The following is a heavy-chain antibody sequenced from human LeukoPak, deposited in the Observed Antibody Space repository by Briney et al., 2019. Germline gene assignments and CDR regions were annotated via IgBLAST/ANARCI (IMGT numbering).Heavy chain of an antibody. V-gene: IGHV1-2*02. J-gene: IGHJ3*02. CDR2: INPNNSGT. Sequence: ASVKVSCKASRYTFTSYAMNWVRQAPGQGLEWMGWINPNNSGTQYAQKSQGRVTVTRDTSISTAYMELSRLRSDDTAVYYCARDRDPSSPYDAFDIWGQGTMVTVSS. D-gene: IGHD3-10*01. CDR3: ARDRDPSSPYDAFDI. CDR1: RYTFTSYA.